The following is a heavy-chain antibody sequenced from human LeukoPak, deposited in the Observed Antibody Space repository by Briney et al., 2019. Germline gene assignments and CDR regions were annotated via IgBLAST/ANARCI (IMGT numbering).Heavy chain of an antibody. CDR3: ARGDGGSSSNFDY. D-gene: IGHD6-6*01. J-gene: IGHJ4*02. CDR2: IRYDGSNK. V-gene: IGHV3-30*02. CDR1: GFTFSSYG. Sequence: PGGSLRLSCAASGFTFSSYGMHWVRQAPGKGLEWVAFIRYDGSNKYYADSVKGRFTISRDNSKNTLYLQMNSLRSEDTAVYYCARGDGGSSSNFDYWGQGTLVTVSS.